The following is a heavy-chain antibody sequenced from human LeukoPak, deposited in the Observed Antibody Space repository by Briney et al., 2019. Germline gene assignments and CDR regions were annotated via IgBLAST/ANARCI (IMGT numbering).Heavy chain of an antibody. CDR1: GFTFSSFR. Sequence: PGGSLSLSCAASGFTFSSFRMHWVRQAPGKGLEWVAFIRYDGSKKYYGDSVKGRFTISRDNSKNTLYLQMNSLRPEDTAGYYCVKWAALFDSRGGHVDYWGQGTLVTVSS. V-gene: IGHV3-30*02. CDR3: VKWAALFDSRGGHVDY. J-gene: IGHJ4*02. D-gene: IGHD3-9*01. CDR2: IRYDGSKK.